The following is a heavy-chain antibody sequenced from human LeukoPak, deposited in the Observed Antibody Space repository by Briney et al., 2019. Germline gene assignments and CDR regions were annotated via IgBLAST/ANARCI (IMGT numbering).Heavy chain of an antibody. V-gene: IGHV1-3*03. D-gene: IGHD1-7*01. CDR3: ARDNENWNYPTYMDV. CDR1: GYTFTSYA. J-gene: IGHJ6*03. Sequence: ASVKVSCKASGYTFTSYAMHWVRQAPGQRLERMGWINAGNGNTKYSQEFQGRVTITRDTSASTAYMELSSLRSEDMAVYYCARDNENWNYPTYMDVWGKGTTVTVSS. CDR2: INAGNGNT.